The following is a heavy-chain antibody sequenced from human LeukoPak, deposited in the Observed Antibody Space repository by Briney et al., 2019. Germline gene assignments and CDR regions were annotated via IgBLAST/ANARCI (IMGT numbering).Heavy chain of an antibody. CDR2: IYHSGST. CDR1: GGSISSSNW. CDR3: ARGGYCSIISCYRFDY. J-gene: IGHJ4*02. V-gene: IGHV4-4*02. Sequence: SETLSLTCAVSGGSISSSNWWSWVRQPPGKGLEWIGEIYHSGSTNYNPSLKSRVTISVDKSKNQFSLKLSSVTAADTAVCYCARGGYCSIISCYRFDYWGQGTLVTVSS. D-gene: IGHD2-2*01.